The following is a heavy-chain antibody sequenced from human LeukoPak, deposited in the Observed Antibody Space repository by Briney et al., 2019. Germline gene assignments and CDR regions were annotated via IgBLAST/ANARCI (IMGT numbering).Heavy chain of an antibody. Sequence: GGSLRLSCAASGLTFSSYAMTWVRQAPGKGLEWVSAISGSDYSTYYADSVKGRFTISRDNSKNTLYLQMNSLRAEDMAVYYCAKVTTLTSYYIDYWGQGTLVTVSS. CDR3: AKVTTLTSYYIDY. CDR1: GLTFSSYA. V-gene: IGHV3-23*01. D-gene: IGHD4-17*01. CDR2: ISGSDYST. J-gene: IGHJ4*02.